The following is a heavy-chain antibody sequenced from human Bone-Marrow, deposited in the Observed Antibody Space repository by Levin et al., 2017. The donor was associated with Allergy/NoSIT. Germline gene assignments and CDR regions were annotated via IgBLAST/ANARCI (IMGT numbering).Heavy chain of an antibody. CDR1: RYTFSGSW. CDR2: IYPDDSDT. CDR3: ARREMSTKNDAFDI. Sequence: KAGGSLRLSCKGSRYTFSGSWIGWVRQMPGKGLEWMGIIYPDDSDTRYSPSFEGQVTFSADKSISAAYLQWSSLRASDTAIYYCARREMSTKNDAFDIWGQGTMVTVSS. J-gene: IGHJ3*02. D-gene: IGHD5-24*01. V-gene: IGHV5-51*01.